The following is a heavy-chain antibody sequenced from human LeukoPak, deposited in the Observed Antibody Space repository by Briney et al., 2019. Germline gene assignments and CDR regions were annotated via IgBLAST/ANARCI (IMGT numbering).Heavy chain of an antibody. Sequence: GAALKISYKGAGYSFTSYWIGGGRPMPGKGVGWMGIIYPGDSDNRYSTSFHGQVTLSADKSISTAYLQWSSLKASDTAMYYCARLYGSGSYPLDYWGQGTLVTVSS. V-gene: IGHV5-51*01. CDR3: ARLYGSGSYPLDY. CDR1: GYSFTSYW. CDR2: IYPGDSDN. D-gene: IGHD3-10*01. J-gene: IGHJ4*02.